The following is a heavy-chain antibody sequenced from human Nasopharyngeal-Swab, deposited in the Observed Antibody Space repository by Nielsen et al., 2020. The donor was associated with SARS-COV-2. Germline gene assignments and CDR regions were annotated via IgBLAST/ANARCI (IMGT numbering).Heavy chain of an antibody. D-gene: IGHD3-10*01. J-gene: IGHJ4*02. CDR3: ATDGDQYYYGSGSYGY. Sequence: GESLKISCAASGFTFSDYYMSWIRQAPGKGLEWVSHISSSGSTLSYTDSVEGRFTISRDNAKNSLYLQLNSLRAEDTAVYYCATDGDQYYYGSGSYGYWGQGTPVTVSS. CDR2: ISSSGSTL. V-gene: IGHV3-11*04. CDR1: GFTFSDYY.